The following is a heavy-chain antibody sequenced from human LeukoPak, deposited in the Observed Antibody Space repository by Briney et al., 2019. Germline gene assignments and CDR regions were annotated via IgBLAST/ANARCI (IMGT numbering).Heavy chain of an antibody. D-gene: IGHD6-19*01. J-gene: IGHJ4*02. Sequence: KPSETLSLTCTVSGGSISSYYWSWIRQRPGKGLEWIGYIYYSGSTNYNPSLKSRVTISVDTSKNQFSLKLSSVTAADTAVYYCARDRAVAGHFDYWGQGTLVTVSS. CDR1: GGSISSYY. CDR3: ARDRAVAGHFDY. V-gene: IGHV4-59*01. CDR2: IYYSGST.